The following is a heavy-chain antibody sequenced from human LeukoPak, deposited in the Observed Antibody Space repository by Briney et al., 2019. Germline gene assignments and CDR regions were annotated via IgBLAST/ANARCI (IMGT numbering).Heavy chain of an antibody. D-gene: IGHD6-6*01. CDR3: ARGPTDSIAARLYYYYMDV. J-gene: IGHJ6*03. V-gene: IGHV4-30-4*08. CDR1: GGSISSGVYY. CDR2: IYYSGST. Sequence: PSETLSLTCTVSGGSISSGVYYWSWIRQPPGKGLEWIGYIYYSGSTYYNPSLKSRVTISVDTSKNQFSLKLSSVTAADTAVYYCARGPTDSIAARLYYYYMDVWGKGTTVTVSS.